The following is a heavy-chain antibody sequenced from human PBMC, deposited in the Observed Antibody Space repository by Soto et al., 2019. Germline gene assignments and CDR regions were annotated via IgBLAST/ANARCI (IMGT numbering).Heavy chain of an antibody. Sequence: GESLKISCNGSGYTFTSYWIGWVRQMPGKGLEWMGIIYPGDSDTRYGPSFQGQVTISADKSISTAYLQWSSLKASDTAMYYCARPELAPPVDGAFDIWGQGTMVTVSS. CDR3: ARPELAPPVDGAFDI. CDR2: IYPGDSDT. D-gene: IGHD5-12*01. V-gene: IGHV5-51*01. CDR1: GYTFTSYW. J-gene: IGHJ3*02.